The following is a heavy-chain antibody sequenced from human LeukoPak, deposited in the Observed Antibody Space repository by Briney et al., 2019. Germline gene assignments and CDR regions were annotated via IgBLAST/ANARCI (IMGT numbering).Heavy chain of an antibody. Sequence: GASVTVSCKASGYTFTSYGISWVRQAPGQGLEWMGWISAYNGNTNYAQKLQGRVTMTTDTSTSTAYMELRSLRSDGTAVYYCARVGYCSSTSCYPMSDYWGQGTLVTVSS. J-gene: IGHJ4*02. CDR3: ARVGYCSSTSCYPMSDY. V-gene: IGHV1-18*01. D-gene: IGHD2-2*03. CDR2: ISAYNGNT. CDR1: GYTFTSYG.